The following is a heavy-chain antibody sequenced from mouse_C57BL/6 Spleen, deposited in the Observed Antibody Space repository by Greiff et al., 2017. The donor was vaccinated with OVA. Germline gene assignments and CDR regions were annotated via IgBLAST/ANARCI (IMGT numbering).Heavy chain of an antibody. CDR3: ARPNSYWYFDV. CDR1: GYAFSSSW. J-gene: IGHJ1*03. Sequence: QVQLQQSGPELVKPGASVKISCKASGYAFSSSWMNWVKQRPGKGLELIGRIYPGDGDTNYNGKFKGKATLTADKSSSTAYMQLSSLTSEDSAVYFCARPNSYWYFDVWGTGTTVTVSS. V-gene: IGHV1-82*01. D-gene: IGHD4-1*02. CDR2: IYPGDGDT.